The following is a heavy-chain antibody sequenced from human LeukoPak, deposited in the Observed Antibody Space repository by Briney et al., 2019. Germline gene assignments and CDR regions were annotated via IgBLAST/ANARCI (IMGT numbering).Heavy chain of an antibody. J-gene: IGHJ5*02. Sequence: ASVKVSCKASGYTFTCYYMHWVRQAPGQGLEWMGWINPNSGGTNYAQKFQGRVTMTSDTSTSTAYMELSRLRSDAAAVYYGARAYASTRRYSSSRYNWFDLWGQGTLVTVSS. CDR3: ARAYASTRRYSSSRYNWFDL. V-gene: IGHV1-2*02. D-gene: IGHD6-13*01. CDR2: INPNSGGT. CDR1: GYTFTCYY.